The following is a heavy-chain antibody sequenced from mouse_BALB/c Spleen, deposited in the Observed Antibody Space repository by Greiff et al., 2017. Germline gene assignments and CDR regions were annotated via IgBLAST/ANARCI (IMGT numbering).Heavy chain of an antibody. D-gene: IGHD1-1*01. CDR1: GFSLTSYG. CDR2: IWAGGST. J-gene: IGHJ1*01. CDR3: ARDYYGSSYFWYFDV. Sequence: QVQLQQSGPGLVAPSQSLSITCTVSGFSLTSYGVHWVRQPPGKGLEWLGVIWAGGSTNYNSALMSRLSISKDNSKSQVFLKMNSLQTDDTAMYYCARDYYGSSYFWYFDVWGEGTTVTVSS. V-gene: IGHV2-9*02.